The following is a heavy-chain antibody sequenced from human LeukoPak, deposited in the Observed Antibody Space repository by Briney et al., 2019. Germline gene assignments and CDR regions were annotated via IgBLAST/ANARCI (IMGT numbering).Heavy chain of an antibody. CDR1: GFTFSIYA. J-gene: IGHJ4*02. Sequence: PGGSLRLSCAASGFTFSIYAMDWVRQAPGQGLEWVAFIRRDGSDRFHADSVKGRFTISRDNSRNTLYLQMNSLTVEDTAVYYCAKDNWLPSSPAVAGLGDWNQGTLVTVSS. CDR2: IRRDGSDR. CDR3: AKDNWLPSSPAVAGLGD. V-gene: IGHV3-30*02. D-gene: IGHD6-19*01.